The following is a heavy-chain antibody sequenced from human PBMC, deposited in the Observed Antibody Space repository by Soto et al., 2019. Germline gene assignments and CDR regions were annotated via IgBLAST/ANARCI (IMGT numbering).Heavy chain of an antibody. CDR2: IRQDGREK. Sequence: EVQVVESGGGLVQPGGSLKLSCVASGFTFSNYWMSWVRQAPGKGLEWVANIRQDGREKNFVDSVKGRFTISRDNAKNSVDLKMNSLRAEDTAVYYCATTQSFDYWGQGPLVTVSS. J-gene: IGHJ4*02. CDR3: ATTQSFDY. CDR1: GFTFSNYW. V-gene: IGHV3-7*01.